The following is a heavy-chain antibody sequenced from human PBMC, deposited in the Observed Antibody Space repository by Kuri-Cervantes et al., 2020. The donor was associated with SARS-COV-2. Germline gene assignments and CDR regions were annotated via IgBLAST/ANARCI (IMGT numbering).Heavy chain of an antibody. V-gene: IGHV3-21*01. CDR3: AKDHGSTGSPDYFDY. Sequence: GESLKISCVASGFTFSAYTLNWVRQAPGKGLEWVSSITRSSVYISYADSLKGRFTISRDNPKNTLYLQMNSLRAEDTAVYYCAKDHGSTGSPDYFDYWGQGTLVTVSS. D-gene: IGHD3-9*01. CDR2: ITRSSVYI. CDR1: GFTFSAYT. J-gene: IGHJ4*02.